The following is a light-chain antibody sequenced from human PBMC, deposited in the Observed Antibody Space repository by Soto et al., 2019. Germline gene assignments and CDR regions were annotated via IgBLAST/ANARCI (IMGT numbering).Light chain of an antibody. CDR2: CAS. J-gene: IGKJ5*01. CDR3: QQYYSTPPHT. Sequence: IVMTQSPDSLAVSLGERATINCKSSQSVLFSSNNKNYLAWYQQKPGQPPKLLISCASIRESGVPDRFSGSGSGTDFTLTISSLQAEDVAVYYCQQYYSTPPHTFGQGTRLEIK. V-gene: IGKV4-1*01. CDR1: QSVLFSSNNKNY.